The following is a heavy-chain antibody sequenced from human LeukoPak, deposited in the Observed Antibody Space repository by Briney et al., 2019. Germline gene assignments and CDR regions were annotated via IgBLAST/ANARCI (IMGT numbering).Heavy chain of an antibody. Sequence: ASVKVSCKASGYTFTSYGISWVRQAPGQGVEGVGWISAYNGNTNYAQKLQGRVTTTTDTSTSTAYMELRSLRSDDTAVYYCARCSSDWPNIPPDYWGQGTLVTVSS. CDR3: ARCSSDWPNIPPDY. J-gene: IGHJ4*02. D-gene: IGHD6-19*01. CDR1: GYTFTSYG. CDR2: ISAYNGNT. V-gene: IGHV1-18*01.